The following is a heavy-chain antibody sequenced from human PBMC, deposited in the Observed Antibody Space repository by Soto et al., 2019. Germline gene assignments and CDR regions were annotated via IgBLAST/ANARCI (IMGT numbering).Heavy chain of an antibody. J-gene: IGHJ3*02. Sequence: QVQLVESGGGVVQPGRSLRLSCAASGFTFSSYGMHWVRQAPGKGLEWVAGVSYDGSNKYYADSVKGRFTISRDNSKNTLYLQVNSLRAEDTALYYCEKDQSEGIVVFAVFDIWGRGTMVTVSS. CDR1: GFTFSSYG. CDR3: EKDQSEGIVVFAVFDI. D-gene: IGHD3-16*02. CDR2: VSYDGSNK. V-gene: IGHV3-30*18.